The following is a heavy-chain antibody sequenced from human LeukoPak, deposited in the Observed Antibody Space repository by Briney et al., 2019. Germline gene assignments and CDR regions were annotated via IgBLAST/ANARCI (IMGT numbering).Heavy chain of an antibody. CDR2: IIPIFGTA. Sequence: GASVKVSCKASGYTFTNYGISWVRQAPGQGLEWMGGIIPIFGTANYAQEFQGRVTITADESTSTAYMELSSLRSEDTAVYYCARDWGHYDILTGYYPPLLWGQGTLVTVSS. V-gene: IGHV1-69*13. D-gene: IGHD3-9*01. CDR3: ARDWGHYDILTGYYPPLL. CDR1: GYTFTNYG. J-gene: IGHJ4*02.